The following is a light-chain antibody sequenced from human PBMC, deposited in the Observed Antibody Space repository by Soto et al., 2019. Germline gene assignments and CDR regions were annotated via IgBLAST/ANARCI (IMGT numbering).Light chain of an antibody. CDR1: QSVSSN. CDR2: YIS. Sequence: EIVLTQSPVTLSVSPGERATLSCRAGQSVSSNLAWYQQKPGQAPRPLIYYISTRATGIPARFSGSGSGTEFTLTINSLQSEDSAVYYCQQHNQWPITFGQGTRLEI. CDR3: QQHNQWPIT. J-gene: IGKJ5*01. V-gene: IGKV3D-15*01.